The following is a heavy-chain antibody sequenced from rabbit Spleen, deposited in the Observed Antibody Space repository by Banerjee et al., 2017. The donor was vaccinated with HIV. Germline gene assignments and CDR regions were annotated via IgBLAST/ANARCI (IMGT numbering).Heavy chain of an antibody. V-gene: IGHV1S7*01. CDR2: IDPVFGST. J-gene: IGHJ4*01. CDR3: ARDLTSVIGWNFNL. CDR1: GFDFSGYY. Sequence: QLKESGGGLVQPGGSLKLSCKASGFDFSGYYMTWVRQAPGKGLEWIGYIDPVFGSTYYAIWVNGRFTISSHNAQNTLYLQLSSLTGADTATYFCARDLTSVIGWNFNLWGQGTLVTVS. D-gene: IGHD1-1*01.